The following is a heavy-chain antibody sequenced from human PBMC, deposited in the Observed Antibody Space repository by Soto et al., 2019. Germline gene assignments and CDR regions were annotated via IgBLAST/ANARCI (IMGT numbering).Heavy chain of an antibody. Sequence: GGSLRLSCAASGFTFSSYWMHWVRQAPGKGLVWVSRINSDGSSTSYADSVKGRFTISRDNAKNTLYLQMNSLRAEDTAVYYCARDYVPDRSGWRDAFDIWGQGTMVTVSS. V-gene: IGHV3-74*01. CDR2: INSDGSST. CDR3: ARDYVPDRSGWRDAFDI. J-gene: IGHJ3*02. D-gene: IGHD6-19*01. CDR1: GFTFSSYW.